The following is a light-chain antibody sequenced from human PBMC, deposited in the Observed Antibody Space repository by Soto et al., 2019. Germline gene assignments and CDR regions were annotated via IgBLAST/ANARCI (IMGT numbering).Light chain of an antibody. J-gene: IGKJ1*01. CDR1: QSVSSY. CDR2: DAY. V-gene: IGKV3-11*01. Sequence: EIVLTQSPATLSLSPGERATLSCRASQSVSSYLAWYQQKPGQAPRLLIYDAYNRATGIPARFSGSGSGTDFPLTISSLEPEDFAVYYCQQRSNWPWTFGQGTKVDIK. CDR3: QQRSNWPWT.